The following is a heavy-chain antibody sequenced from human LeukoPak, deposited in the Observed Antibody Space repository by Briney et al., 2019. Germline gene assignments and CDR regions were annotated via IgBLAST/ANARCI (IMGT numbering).Heavy chain of an antibody. CDR3: SRDRMGTKSFDY. J-gene: IGHJ4*02. CDR1: GFTVRSNY. V-gene: IGHV3-66*01. CDR2: ISSGGST. Sequence: PGGSLRHSCAASGFTVRSNYMSWVRQAPGKGLEWVSVISSGGSTYCADSVKGRFTLSRDSSKNTLYLQMKSLRAEDTALYYCSRDRMGTKSFDYWGQGTLATVSS. D-gene: IGHD5-24*01.